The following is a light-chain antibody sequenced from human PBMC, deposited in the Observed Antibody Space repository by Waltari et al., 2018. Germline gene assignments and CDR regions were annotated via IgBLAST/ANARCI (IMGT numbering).Light chain of an antibody. CDR3: QQYNIWPWT. J-gene: IGKJ1*01. CDR1: QSAKTS. CDR2: RAS. V-gene: IGKV3D-15*01. Sequence: EVVMTPSPATLPVSPGERVSLSCRAIQSAKTSLAWYQQTPGQAPRLPIYRASTRAAGVPDRFSGSGSGTEFTLTISSLQSEDSAIYYCQQYNIWPWTFGPGTNVDIK.